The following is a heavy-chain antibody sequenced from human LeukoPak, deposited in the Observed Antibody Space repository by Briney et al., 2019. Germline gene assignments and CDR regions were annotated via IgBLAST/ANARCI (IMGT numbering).Heavy chain of an antibody. V-gene: IGHV4-39*07. CDR2: IYYSGST. CDR3: ARDSYYGSGSYYNPHDY. D-gene: IGHD3-10*01. J-gene: IGHJ4*02. CDR1: GGSISSSSYY. Sequence: SETLSLTCTVSGGSISSSSYYWGWIRQPPGKGLEWIGSIYYSGSTYYNPSLKSRVTISVDTSKNQFSLKLSSVTAADTAVYYCARDSYYGSGSYYNPHDYWGQGTLVTVSS.